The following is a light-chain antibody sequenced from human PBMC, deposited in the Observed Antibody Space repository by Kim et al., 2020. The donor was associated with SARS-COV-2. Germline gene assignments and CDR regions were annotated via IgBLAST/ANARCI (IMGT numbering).Light chain of an antibody. CDR1: QSVTRGY. Sequence: EIVLTQSPGTLSLSPGESATLSCRASQSVTRGYLAWYQQKPGQAPRLLIYAASSRATAIPDRFSGSGSGTDFTLTISRLEPEDFAVYYCQQYGTSRALTFGGGTKVDIK. CDR3: QQYGTSRALT. CDR2: AAS. J-gene: IGKJ4*01. V-gene: IGKV3-20*01.